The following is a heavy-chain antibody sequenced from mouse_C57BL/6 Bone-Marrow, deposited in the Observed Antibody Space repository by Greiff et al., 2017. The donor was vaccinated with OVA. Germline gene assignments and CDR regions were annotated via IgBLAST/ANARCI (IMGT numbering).Heavy chain of an antibody. Sequence: QVQLQQPGAELVKPGASVKLSCKASGYTFTSYWMHWVKQRPGQGLEWIGMIHPNSGSTNYNEKFKRKATLTVDKSSSTAYMQLSSLTSEDSAVYYCARPNYYYGSGYYAMDYWGQGTSVTVSS. V-gene: IGHV1-64*01. J-gene: IGHJ4*01. CDR2: IHPNSGST. D-gene: IGHD1-1*01. CDR1: GYTFTSYW. CDR3: ARPNYYYGSGYYAMDY.